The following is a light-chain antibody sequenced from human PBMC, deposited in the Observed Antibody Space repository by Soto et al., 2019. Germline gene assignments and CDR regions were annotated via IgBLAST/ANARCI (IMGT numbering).Light chain of an antibody. CDR2: GAS. CDR3: QQYSNWPRT. V-gene: IGKV3-15*01. Sequence: EIVMTQSPATLSVSPGERATLSCRASQSGSHNLAWYRQKPGQAPRLLIYGASTRATGIPARFSGSGSGTAFTHPISSLQSEDFAVYYCQQYSNWPRTFGQGTKVEI. CDR1: QSGSHN. J-gene: IGKJ1*01.